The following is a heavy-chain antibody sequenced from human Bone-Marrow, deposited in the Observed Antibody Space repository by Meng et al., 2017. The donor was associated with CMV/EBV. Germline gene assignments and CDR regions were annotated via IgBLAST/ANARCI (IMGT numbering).Heavy chain of an antibody. J-gene: IGHJ6*02. CDR3: ARDLTVTGTILLRYGRRGGMDV. CDR2: TYYRSKWYN. Sequence: SETLSLTCAISGDSVSSNSAAWNWIRQSPSRGLEWLGRTYYRSKWYNDYAVSVKSRITINPDTSKNQFSLQLNSVTPEDTAVYYCARDLTVTGTILLRYGRRGGMDVWGQGTTVTVSS. D-gene: IGHD4-17*01. V-gene: IGHV6-1*01. CDR1: GDSVSSNSAA.